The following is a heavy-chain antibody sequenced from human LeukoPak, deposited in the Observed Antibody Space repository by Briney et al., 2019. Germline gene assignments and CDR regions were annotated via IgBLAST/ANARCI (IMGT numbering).Heavy chain of an antibody. CDR3: AREPPVSYTGGEYPRGLYYYMDV. V-gene: IGHV1-18*04. J-gene: IGHJ6*03. D-gene: IGHD3-16*02. CDR1: RYTLSNYA. Sequence: GAAVKDSCKYSRYTLSNYAMSGLRPAPGQGLEWMGWISGYSGNTKYVEKFQDRVTMTKDTSTSTVYIELTSLKSDNRNGSYCAREPPVSYTGGEYPRGLYYYMDVWGKGTTVTASS. CDR2: ISGYSGNT.